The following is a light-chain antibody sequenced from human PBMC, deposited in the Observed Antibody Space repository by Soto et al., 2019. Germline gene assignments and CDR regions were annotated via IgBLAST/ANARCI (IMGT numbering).Light chain of an antibody. J-gene: IGLJ2*01. Sequence: SALTQPPSASGSPGQSVTISCTGTSSDVGGYNYVSWYQQHPGKAPKLMISEVSKRPSGVPDRFSGSKSGNTASLTVSGLQAEDEDDYYCSSFAGNNNVVFGGGTKLTVL. CDR1: SSDVGGYNY. CDR2: EVS. V-gene: IGLV2-8*01. CDR3: SSFAGNNNVV.